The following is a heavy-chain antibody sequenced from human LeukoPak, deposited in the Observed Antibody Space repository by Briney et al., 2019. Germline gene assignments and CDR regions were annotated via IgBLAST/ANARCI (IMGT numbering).Heavy chain of an antibody. D-gene: IGHD6-13*01. CDR2: VSYDGTNK. Sequence: GRSLRLSCAASGFIFSSHAMHWFRQAPGRGLEWVAVVSYDGTNKFYADSMKGRLTISRDDSKSTLYLQVNSLRAEDTAVYFCARGDSSNWHSNWFDPWGQGALVTVSS. J-gene: IGHJ5*02. CDR3: ARGDSSNWHSNWFDP. CDR1: GFIFSSHA. V-gene: IGHV3-30*04.